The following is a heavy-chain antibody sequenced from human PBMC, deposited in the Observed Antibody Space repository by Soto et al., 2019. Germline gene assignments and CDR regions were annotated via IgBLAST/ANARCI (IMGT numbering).Heavy chain of an antibody. Sequence: PGGSLRLSCAASGFTFSSYAMSWVRQAPGKGLEWVSAISGSGGSTYYADSVKGRFTISRDNSKNTLYLQMNSLRAEDTAVYYFAKLPPLGNYGDYVSWYMDVWGKGTTVTVSS. J-gene: IGHJ6*03. CDR3: AKLPPLGNYGDYVSWYMDV. CDR1: GFTFSSYA. D-gene: IGHD4-17*01. V-gene: IGHV3-23*01. CDR2: ISGSGGST.